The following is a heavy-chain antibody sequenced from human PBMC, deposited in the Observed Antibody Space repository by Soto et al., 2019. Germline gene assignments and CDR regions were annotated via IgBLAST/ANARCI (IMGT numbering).Heavy chain of an antibody. CDR3: ARGKPNCSGTSCYFDY. Sequence: LSLTCTVSGGSISGYSWTWIRQPPGKGLEWIGYIYKTGSTNNNPSLKSRVTMSVDTSKSQLSLKLTSVTAADTAVYYCARGKPNCSGTSCYFDYWGQGALVTVSS. CDR2: IYKTGST. CDR1: GGSISGYS. V-gene: IGHV4-59*01. J-gene: IGHJ4*02. D-gene: IGHD2-2*01.